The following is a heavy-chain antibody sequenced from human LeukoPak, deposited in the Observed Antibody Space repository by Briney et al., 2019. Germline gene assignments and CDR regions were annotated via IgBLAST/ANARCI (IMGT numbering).Heavy chain of an antibody. Sequence: SETLSLTCTVSGGSISSYYWSWIRQPPGRGLEWIGHIYGSGSTNYNPSLKSRVTISVDTSKNQFSLKVSSVTAADTAVYYCARHGGPSVTELDYWGQGTLVTVSS. CDR3: ARHGGPSVTELDY. V-gene: IGHV4-59*08. CDR1: GGSISSYY. J-gene: IGHJ4*02. D-gene: IGHD4-17*01. CDR2: IYGSGST.